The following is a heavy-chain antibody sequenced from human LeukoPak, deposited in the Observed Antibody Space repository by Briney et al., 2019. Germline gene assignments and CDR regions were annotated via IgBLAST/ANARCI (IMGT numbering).Heavy chain of an antibody. CDR3: ARARYGDYVEDFFYYGLDV. CDR1: GYTFTGNY. Sequence: ASVKVSCKASGYTFTGNYMHWVRQAPGQGLEWMGWINPNSGGTNYAQKFQGRVTMTRDTSISTAYMELSRLRSDDTAVYYCARARYGDYVEDFFYYGLDVWGQGTTVTVSS. J-gene: IGHJ6*02. V-gene: IGHV1-2*02. D-gene: IGHD4-17*01. CDR2: INPNSGGT.